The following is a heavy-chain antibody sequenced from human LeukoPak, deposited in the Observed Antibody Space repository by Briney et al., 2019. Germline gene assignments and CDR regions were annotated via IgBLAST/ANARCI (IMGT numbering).Heavy chain of an antibody. J-gene: IGHJ6*02. CDR1: GFTFSSYS. CDR2: ISSSSSTI. V-gene: IGHV3-48*02. CDR3: ARTGPTIRGLDYGMDV. Sequence: GGSLRLSCAASGFTFSSYSMNWVRQAPGKGLEWVSYISSSSSTIYYADSVKGRFTISRGNAKNSLYLQMNSLRDEDTAVFYCARTGPTIRGLDYGMDVWGQGTTVTVS. D-gene: IGHD3-9*01.